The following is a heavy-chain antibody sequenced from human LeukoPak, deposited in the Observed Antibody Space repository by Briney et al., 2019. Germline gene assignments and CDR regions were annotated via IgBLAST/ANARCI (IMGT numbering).Heavy chain of an antibody. CDR1: GYTFTSYD. CDR2: MNPNSGNT. CDR3: AREGEGSSTSLNWFDP. Sequence: GASVAVSFKASGYTFTSYDINWVRQATGQGLEWMGWMNPNSGNTGYAQKFQGRVTMTRNTSISTAYMELSSLRSEDTAVYYCAREGEGSSTSLNWFDPWGQGTLVTVSS. J-gene: IGHJ5*02. V-gene: IGHV1-8*01. D-gene: IGHD2-2*01.